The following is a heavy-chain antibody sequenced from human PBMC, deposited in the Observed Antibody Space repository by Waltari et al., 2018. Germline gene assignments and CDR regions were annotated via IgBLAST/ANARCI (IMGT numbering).Heavy chain of an antibody. D-gene: IGHD6-19*01. Sequence: QVTLKESGPVLVKPTQTLTLTCTFSGFSLSTSGMCVSWIRQPQGKALEWLARIYWDDDKFYSTSLKTRLTISKDTSKNQVVLTMTNMDPVDTATYYCARIRVAVAGNNWFDPWGQGTLVTVSS. CDR2: IYWDDDK. J-gene: IGHJ5*02. V-gene: IGHV2-70*16. CDR3: ARIRVAVAGNNWFDP. CDR1: GFSLSTSGMC.